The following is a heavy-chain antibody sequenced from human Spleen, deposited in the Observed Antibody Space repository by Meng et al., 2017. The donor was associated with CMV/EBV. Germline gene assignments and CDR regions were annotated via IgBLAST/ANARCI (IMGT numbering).Heavy chain of an antibody. CDR3: ARAYYYDSSGYMDY. V-gene: IGHV4-34*01. CDR1: GGSFSGYY. J-gene: IGHJ4*02. D-gene: IGHD3-22*01. Sequence: QVQLQQWGAGLLKPSGTLSLTCAVYGGSFSGYYWSWIRQPPGKGLEWIGEINHSGSTNYNPSLKSRVTISVDTSKNQFSLKLSSVTAADTAVYYCARAYYYDSSGYMDYWGQGTLVTASS. CDR2: INHSGST.